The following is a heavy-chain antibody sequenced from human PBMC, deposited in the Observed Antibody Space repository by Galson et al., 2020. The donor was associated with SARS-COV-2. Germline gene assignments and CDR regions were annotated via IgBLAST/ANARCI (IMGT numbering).Heavy chain of an antibody. D-gene: IGHD5-18*01. CDR1: GGSFGGDF. CDR3: ARVRVDTGIPREFDI. Sequence: SETLSLTCAVYGGSFGGDFWTWISRPPGKGLEWIGQVNHRGNTSSNPSLKSRVTISVEMSMKQFALKLISVTAADTAVYYCARVRVDTGIPREFDIWGQGTMVTVST. V-gene: IGHV4-34*01. CDR2: VNHRGNT. J-gene: IGHJ3*02.